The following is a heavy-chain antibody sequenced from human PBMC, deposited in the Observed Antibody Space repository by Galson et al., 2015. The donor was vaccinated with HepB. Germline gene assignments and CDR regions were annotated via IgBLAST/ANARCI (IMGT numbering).Heavy chain of an antibody. CDR1: GYTFTSYA. D-gene: IGHD6-6*01. Sequence: SVKVSCKASGYTFTSYAMHWVRQAPGQRLEWMGWINAGNGNTKYSQKFQGRVTITRDASASTAYMELSSLRSEDTAVYYCARGENPIAARPFLWYYYGMDVWGQGTTVTVSS. J-gene: IGHJ6*02. CDR2: INAGNGNT. V-gene: IGHV1-3*01. CDR3: ARGENPIAARPFLWYYYGMDV.